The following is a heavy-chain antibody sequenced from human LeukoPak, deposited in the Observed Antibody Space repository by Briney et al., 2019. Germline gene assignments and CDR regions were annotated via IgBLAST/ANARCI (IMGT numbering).Heavy chain of an antibody. D-gene: IGHD3-3*01. CDR1: GGSFSSGDYY. Sequence: PSQTLSLTCTVSGGSFSSGDYYWSWIRQPPGKGLEWIGYIYYSGRTYYNPSLKSRVTIVVDTSKNQFSLKLSSVTAVDTAVYYCARRVVTPYYFDYWGQGTLVTVSS. CDR2: IYYSGRT. V-gene: IGHV4-30-4*01. CDR3: ARRVVTPYYFDY. J-gene: IGHJ4*02.